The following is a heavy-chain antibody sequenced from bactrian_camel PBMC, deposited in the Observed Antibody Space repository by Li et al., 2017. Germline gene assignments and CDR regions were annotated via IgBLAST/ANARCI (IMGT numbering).Heavy chain of an antibody. Sequence: VQLVESGGGSVQAGASLTLSCEASGYTSSTYAMGWWRQAPGKEREGVAVIAGSGSPGYADSVKGRFTIPKDNAKNTLYLQMNSLKPEDTAMYYCAAVRYGVTWYPLCRARSADFGYWGQGTQVTVS. CDR3: AAVRYGVTWYPLCRARSADFGY. D-gene: IGHD6*01. CDR2: IAGSGSP. CDR1: GYTSSTYA. V-gene: IGHV3S57*01. J-gene: IGHJ6*01.